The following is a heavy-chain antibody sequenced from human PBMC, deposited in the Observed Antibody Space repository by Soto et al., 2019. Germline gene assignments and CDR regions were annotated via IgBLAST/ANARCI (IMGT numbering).Heavy chain of an antibody. J-gene: IGHJ6*02. Sequence: LRLSCAASGFSLSNYDMSWVRRATGKGLQWDSTLSGRGGNTHYADSVKGRFTISRDGSKNTLYLHMNSLRADDTAVYYCAKGPYYYESSWFTISTGLQVWGQGTTVTVSS. CDR3: AKGPYYYESSWFTISTGLQV. CDR1: GFSLSNYD. D-gene: IGHD3-22*01. CDR2: LSGRGGNT. V-gene: IGHV3-23*01.